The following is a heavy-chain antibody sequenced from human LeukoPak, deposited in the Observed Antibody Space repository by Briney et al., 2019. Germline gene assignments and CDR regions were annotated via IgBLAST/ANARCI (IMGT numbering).Heavy chain of an antibody. Sequence: GGSLRLSCAASGLIFSSYGMSWVRQAPGKGLEWVSATSGSGGSTYYADSVKGRFTISRDSSKNTLYLQMNSLRAEDTAVYYCAKFAPLRVIQYYFDYWGQGTLVTVSS. V-gene: IGHV3-23*01. CDR2: TSGSGGST. CDR1: GLIFSSYG. J-gene: IGHJ4*02. D-gene: IGHD3-16*02. CDR3: AKFAPLRVIQYYFDY.